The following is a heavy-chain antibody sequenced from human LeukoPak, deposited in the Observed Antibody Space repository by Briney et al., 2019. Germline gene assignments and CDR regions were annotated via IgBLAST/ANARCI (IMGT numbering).Heavy chain of an antibody. J-gene: IGHJ4*02. D-gene: IGHD6-13*01. V-gene: IGHV4-39*07. CDR3: AREDFAYYSSSH. CDR1: GGSISSSSYY. CDR2: IYYSGST. Sequence: PSETLSLTCTVSGGSISSSSYYWGWIRQPPGKGLEWIGSIYYSGSTYYNPSLKSRVTISVDTSKNQFSLKLSSVTAADTAVYYCAREDFAYYSSSHWGQGTLVTVSS.